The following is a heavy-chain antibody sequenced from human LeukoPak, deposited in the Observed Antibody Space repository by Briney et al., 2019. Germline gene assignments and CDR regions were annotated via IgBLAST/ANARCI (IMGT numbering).Heavy chain of an antibody. CDR1: GGSISSYY. V-gene: IGHV4-59*08. D-gene: IGHD6-13*01. J-gene: IGHJ3*02. CDR2: IYYSGST. Sequence: SETLSLTCTVSGGSISSYYWSWIRQPPGKGLEWIGYIYYSGSTNYNPSLKSRVTISVDTSKNQFSLKLSSVTAADTAVYYCARLFPIAAAGDAFDIWGQGTMVTVSS. CDR3: ARLFPIAAAGDAFDI.